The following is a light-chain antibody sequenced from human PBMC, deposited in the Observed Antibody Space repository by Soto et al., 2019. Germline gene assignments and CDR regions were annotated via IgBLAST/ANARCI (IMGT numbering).Light chain of an antibody. CDR3: QQYNSYSPLT. V-gene: IGKV1-5*01. Sequence: DIPMTQSPSTLSASVGDRVTITCRASQSISSWLAWYQQKPGKATKLLIYDASSLESGVPSRFSGSGSGTEFTLTISSLQPDDFATYYCQQYNSYSPLTFGGGTKVEIK. CDR1: QSISSW. CDR2: DAS. J-gene: IGKJ4*01.